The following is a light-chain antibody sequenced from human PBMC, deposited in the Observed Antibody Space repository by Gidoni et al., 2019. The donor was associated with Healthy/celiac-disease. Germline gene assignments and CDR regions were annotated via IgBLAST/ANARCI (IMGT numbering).Light chain of an antibody. CDR1: QSVSSTY. CDR3: QHYGGSPT. CDR2: GAS. Sequence: EIVLTQSPGTLSLSLGERATLSCRASQSVSSTYLACYQQKPGQAPRLLIYGASSRATGIPDRFSGSGSGTDFTLTISRLEPEDVAVYHCQHYGGSPTFGGGTKVEIK. J-gene: IGKJ4*01. V-gene: IGKV3-20*01.